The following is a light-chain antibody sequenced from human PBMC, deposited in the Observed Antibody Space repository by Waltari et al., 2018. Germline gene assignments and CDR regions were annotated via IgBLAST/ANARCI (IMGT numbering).Light chain of an antibody. CDR3: QSHDTRLRARV. V-gene: IGLV1-40*01. CDR1: NSNLGADFD. J-gene: IGLJ3*02. Sequence: QSVLTQPPSVSGAPGQRVTLSCTGSNSNLGADFDVHWYKQVPGRAPQLLIQGTSNRPSGVPDRFSGSKSGTSASLNVTGLQDEDEADYYCQSHDTRLRARVFGGGTKLTVL. CDR2: GTS.